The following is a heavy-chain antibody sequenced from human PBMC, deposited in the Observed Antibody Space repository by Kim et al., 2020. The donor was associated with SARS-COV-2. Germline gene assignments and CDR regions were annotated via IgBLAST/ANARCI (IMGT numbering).Heavy chain of an antibody. Sequence: SRVTISVDTSKNQFSLKLSSVTAADTAVYYCARDPRYVWGSYRSSSGVDVWGQGTTVTVSS. J-gene: IGHJ6*02. CDR3: ARDPRYVWGSYRSSSGVDV. D-gene: IGHD3-16*02. V-gene: IGHV4-39*07.